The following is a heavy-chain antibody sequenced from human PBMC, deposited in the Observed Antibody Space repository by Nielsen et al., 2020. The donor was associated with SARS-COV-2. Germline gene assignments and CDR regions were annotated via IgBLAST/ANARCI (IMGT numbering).Heavy chain of an antibody. CDR2: ISGSGSTI. D-gene: IGHD1-26*01. V-gene: IGHV3-21*04. J-gene: IGHJ4*02. CDR1: GFTFSSYS. Sequence: GGSLRLSCAASGFTFSSYSMNWVRQAPGKGLEWVSAISGSGSTIYYADSVKGRFTISRDNAKNSLYLQMNSLRAEDTAVYYCARRKWELPSYYFDYWGQGTLVTVSS. CDR3: ARRKWELPSYYFDY.